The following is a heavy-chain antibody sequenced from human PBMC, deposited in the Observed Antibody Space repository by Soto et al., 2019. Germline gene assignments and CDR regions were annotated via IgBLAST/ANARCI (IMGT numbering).Heavy chain of an antibody. V-gene: IGHV3-23*01. CDR3: AKVGYCSGGSCYHHYYYYYGMDV. D-gene: IGHD2-15*01. J-gene: IGHJ6*02. CDR2: ISGSGGST. Sequence: GGSLRLSCAASGFTFSSYAMSWVRQAPGKGLEWVSAISGSGGSTYYADSVKGRFTISRDNSKNTLYLQMNSLRAEDTAVYYCAKVGYCSGGSCYHHYYYYYGMDVWGQGTTVTVSS. CDR1: GFTFSSYA.